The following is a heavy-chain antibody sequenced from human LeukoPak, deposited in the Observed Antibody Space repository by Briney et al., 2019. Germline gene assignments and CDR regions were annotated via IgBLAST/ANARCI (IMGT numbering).Heavy chain of an antibody. Sequence: PSETLSLTCAVYGGSFSGYYWSWIRQPPGKGLEWIGEINHSGSTNYNPSLKSRVTISVDTSKNQFSLKLSSVTAADTAVYYCARPFVVVPAATDWYFDLWGRGTLVTVSS. J-gene: IGHJ2*01. V-gene: IGHV4-34*01. D-gene: IGHD2-2*01. CDR3: ARPFVVVPAATDWYFDL. CDR2: INHSGST. CDR1: GGSFSGYY.